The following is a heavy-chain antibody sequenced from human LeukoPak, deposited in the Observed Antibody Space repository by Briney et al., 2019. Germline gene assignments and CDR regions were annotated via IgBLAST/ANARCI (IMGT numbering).Heavy chain of an antibody. V-gene: IGHV1-18*01. CDR3: ARDKGGYSGYVDY. CDR2: ISAYNGNT. J-gene: IGHJ4*02. D-gene: IGHD5-12*01. Sequence: ASVKVSCKVSGYTLTELSMHWVRQAPGKGLEWMGWISAYNGNTNYAQKLQGRVTMTTDTSTSTAYMELRSLRSNDTAVYYCARDKGGYSGYVDYWGQGTPVTVSS. CDR1: GYTLTELS.